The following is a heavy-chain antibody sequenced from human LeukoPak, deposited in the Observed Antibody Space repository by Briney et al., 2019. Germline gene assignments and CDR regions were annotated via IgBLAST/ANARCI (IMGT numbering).Heavy chain of an antibody. V-gene: IGHV1-18*01. J-gene: IGHJ4*02. CDR2: ISAYNGNT. Sequence: ASVKVSCKASGGTFSSYAISWVRQAPGQGLEWMGWISAYNGNTNYAQKLQGRVTMTTDTSTSTAYMELRSLRSDDTAVYYCARDTRYDILTGYYLALFDYWGQGTLVTVSS. CDR3: ARDTRYDILTGYYLALFDY. CDR1: GGTFSSYA. D-gene: IGHD3-9*01.